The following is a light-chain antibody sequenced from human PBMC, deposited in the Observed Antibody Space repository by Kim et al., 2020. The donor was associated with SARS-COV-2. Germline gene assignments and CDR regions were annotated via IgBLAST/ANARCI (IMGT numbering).Light chain of an antibody. CDR1: QSVGRY. J-gene: IGKJ2*01. CDR2: DVS. V-gene: IGKV3-11*01. Sequence: SLSPGERVTLSGRARQSVGRYLAWYQQKPGQDPRLLIYDVSNRATGTPGRVSGSGSGTDFTLTISSIEPEDFATYYWQQRSNWPPTFGQGTKLEI. CDR3: QQRSNWPPT.